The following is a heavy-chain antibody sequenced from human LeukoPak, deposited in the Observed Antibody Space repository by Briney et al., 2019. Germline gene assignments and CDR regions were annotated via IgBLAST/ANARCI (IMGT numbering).Heavy chain of an antibody. CDR3: ARDRESSPWELLLDY. CDR1: GYSIRSGYY. Sequence: SETLSLTCAVSGYSIRSGYYWAWIRQPPGKGLDWIGSLHHTSSTYYNPSLKSRGTMPVDKSNNKFSLKLSSVTAADTALYYCARDRESSPWELLLDYWGQGSLVTVSS. V-gene: IGHV4-38-2*02. D-gene: IGHD1-26*01. J-gene: IGHJ4*02. CDR2: LHHTSST.